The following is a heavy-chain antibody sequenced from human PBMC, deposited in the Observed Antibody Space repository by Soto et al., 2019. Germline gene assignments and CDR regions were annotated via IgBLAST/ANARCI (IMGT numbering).Heavy chain of an antibody. CDR2: IYYSGST. D-gene: IGHD2-21*01. Sequence: QVQLQESGPGLVKPSQTLSLTCTVSGGSISSGGYYWSWIRQHPGKGLEWIGYIYYSGSTYYNPSLRSRVNISVDTSKNQFSLKRSSVAAADTAVYYCAASCVGCGGFNYYGMDVWGQGTTVTVSS. CDR1: GGSISSGGYY. J-gene: IGHJ6*02. CDR3: AASCVGCGGFNYYGMDV. V-gene: IGHV4-31*03.